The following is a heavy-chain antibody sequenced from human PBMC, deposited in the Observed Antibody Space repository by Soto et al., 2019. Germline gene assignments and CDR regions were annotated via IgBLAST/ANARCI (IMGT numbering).Heavy chain of an antibody. Sequence: GESLNSYCKGSGYSFTSSCISWVRQMPGKGLEWMGRIDPSDSYTNYSPSFQGHVTISADKSISTAYLQWSSLKASDTAMYYCATHHSKGGGMDVWGQGTTATVS. D-gene: IGHD4-4*01. CDR2: IDPSDSYT. V-gene: IGHV5-10-1*01. CDR3: ATHHSKGGGMDV. CDR1: GYSFTSSC. J-gene: IGHJ6*02.